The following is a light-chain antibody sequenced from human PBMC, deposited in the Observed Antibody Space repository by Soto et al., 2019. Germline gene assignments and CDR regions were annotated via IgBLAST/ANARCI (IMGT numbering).Light chain of an antibody. Sequence: SQSISSWLAWYQQKPGKAPKFLIYDASNLESGVPSRLSGSGSGTEFTLTISSLQPDDFATYYCQQYSSYWTFGQRTKVDI. CDR3: QQYSSYWT. CDR1: QSISSW. V-gene: IGKV1-5*01. CDR2: DAS. J-gene: IGKJ1*01.